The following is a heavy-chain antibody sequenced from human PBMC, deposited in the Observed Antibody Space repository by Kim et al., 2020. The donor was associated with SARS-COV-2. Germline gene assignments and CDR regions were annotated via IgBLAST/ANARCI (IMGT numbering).Heavy chain of an antibody. CDR3: ARDRKWYSSGHGGNYYYYGMDV. Sequence: GGSLRLSCAASGFTVSSSYMSWVRQAPGKGLEWVSVIYSGGSTYYADSVKGRFTISRDNSKNTLYLQMNSLRAEDTAVYYCARDRKWYSSGHGGNYYYYGMDVWGQGTTVTVSS. V-gene: IGHV3-53*01. CDR1: GFTVSSSY. J-gene: IGHJ6*02. CDR2: IYSGGST. D-gene: IGHD3-22*01.